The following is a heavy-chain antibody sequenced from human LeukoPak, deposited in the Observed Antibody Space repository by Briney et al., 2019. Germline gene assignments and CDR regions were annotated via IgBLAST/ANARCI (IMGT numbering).Heavy chain of an antibody. D-gene: IGHD4-23*01. V-gene: IGHV3-7*01. Sequence: PGGSLRLSCAASGCTFGSCWRNWVRQTPGKGLEWVANINQDGSQKFYVASVKGRFTISRDNANNSLSLQMNSLRAGATAVYYCRCRWAYWGQGTLVTVSS. CDR3: RCRWAY. CDR2: INQDGSQK. CDR1: GCTFGSCW. J-gene: IGHJ4*02.